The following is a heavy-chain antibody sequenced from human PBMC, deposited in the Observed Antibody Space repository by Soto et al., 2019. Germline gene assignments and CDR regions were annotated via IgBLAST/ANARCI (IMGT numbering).Heavy chain of an antibody. D-gene: IGHD5-12*01. CDR3: ARAAFTYSTISAFPH. Sequence: PGGSLRLSCAASGLTFNKYWMTWVRQAPGKGLEWVATIKHDGSEKSNLDSVEGRFTISRDNARNAVFLQMDSLSAEDTGIYYCARAAFTYSTISAFPHWGPGILVTVSS. J-gene: IGHJ4*02. V-gene: IGHV3-7*01. CDR1: GLTFNKYW. CDR2: IKHDGSEK.